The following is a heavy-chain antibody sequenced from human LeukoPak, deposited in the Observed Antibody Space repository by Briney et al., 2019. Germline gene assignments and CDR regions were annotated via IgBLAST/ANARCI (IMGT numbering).Heavy chain of an antibody. CDR3: AKGPQLYSGYHPDY. CDR1: GFTFSSAA. J-gene: IGHJ4*02. CDR2: ITGSDDAT. D-gene: IGHD5-12*01. Sequence: PGGSLRLSCAASGFTFSSAAMTWVRQAPGKGLEWVSTITGSDDATYYADSVKGRFTISRDFSRNTVGLQMNSLRTEDTAIYYCAKGPQLYSGYHPDYWGQGTLVTLSS. V-gene: IGHV3-23*01.